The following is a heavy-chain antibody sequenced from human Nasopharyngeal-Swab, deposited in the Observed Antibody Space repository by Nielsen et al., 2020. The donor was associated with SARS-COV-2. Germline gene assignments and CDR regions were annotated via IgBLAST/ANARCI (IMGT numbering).Heavy chain of an antibody. CDR2: IYSGGNT. Sequence: GGSLRLSCAASGFTVSSNYMSWVRQAPGKGLEWVSVIYSGGNTNYADSVKGRFTISRDNSKNTLYLQMNSLRAEDTAVYYCARGSTLRYFDWLLPSYNFDYWGQGTLVTVSS. CDR1: GFTVSSNY. D-gene: IGHD3-9*01. V-gene: IGHV3-53*01. J-gene: IGHJ4*02. CDR3: ARGSTLRYFDWLLPSYNFDY.